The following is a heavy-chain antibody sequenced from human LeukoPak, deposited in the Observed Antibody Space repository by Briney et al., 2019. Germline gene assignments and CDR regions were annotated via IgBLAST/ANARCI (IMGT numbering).Heavy chain of an antibody. Sequence: GAPVKPSCSASGYTFTSYGISWVRQAPGHRLEGMGWISAYNGKTNYAQKLQRRLTMTTDTSTSTAYMELRRLRSDDTAVYDCANTDYYGSGSPSGDCFDPWGQGTLVTVSS. CDR2: ISAYNGKT. V-gene: IGHV1-18*01. J-gene: IGHJ5*02. D-gene: IGHD3-10*01. CDR1: GYTFTSYG. CDR3: ANTDYYGSGSPSGDCFDP.